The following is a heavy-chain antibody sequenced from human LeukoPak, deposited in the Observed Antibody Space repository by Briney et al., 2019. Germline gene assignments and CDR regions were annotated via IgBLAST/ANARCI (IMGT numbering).Heavy chain of an antibody. CDR3: ARDRGWFDP. Sequence: SETLSLTCTVSGDSINSHYWSWIRQPPGKGLEWIGFIYTRGSTNYNPSLKSRVTISVDTSKNQFSLKLSSVTAADTAVYYCARDRGWFDPWGQGTLVTVSS. CDR2: IYTRGST. CDR1: GDSINSHY. J-gene: IGHJ5*02. V-gene: IGHV4-59*11.